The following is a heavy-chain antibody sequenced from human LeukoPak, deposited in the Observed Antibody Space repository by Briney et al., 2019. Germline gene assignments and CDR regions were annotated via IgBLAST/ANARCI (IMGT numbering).Heavy chain of an antibody. J-gene: IGHJ6*03. D-gene: IGHD1-7*01. CDR2: IIPIFGTA. Sequence: SVKVSCKASGGTFSSYAISWVRQAPGQGLEWMGGIIPIFGTANYAQKFQGRVTITADESTSTAYMELSSLRSEDTAVYYCARDPSAGTTRGPNFYYYYVDVWGKGTTVTVSS. CDR3: ARDPSAGTTRGPNFYYYYVDV. CDR1: GGTFSSYA. V-gene: IGHV1-69*01.